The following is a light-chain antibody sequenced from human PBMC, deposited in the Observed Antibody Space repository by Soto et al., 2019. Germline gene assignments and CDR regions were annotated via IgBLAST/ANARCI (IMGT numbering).Light chain of an antibody. J-gene: IGLJ2*01. CDR3: RSYTTSSTVV. V-gene: IGLV2-14*03. Sequence: HSALTQPASVSGSPGQSITISCTGTSNDVGSYDYVSWYQQHPGKAPKLMIYDVFNRPSGVSSRFSGSKSGNTASLTISGLQADDEAAYYCRSYTTSSTVVFGGGTKLTVL. CDR1: SNDVGSYDY. CDR2: DVF.